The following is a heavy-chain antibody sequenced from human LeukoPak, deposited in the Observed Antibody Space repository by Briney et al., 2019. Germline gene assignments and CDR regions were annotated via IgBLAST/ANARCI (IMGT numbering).Heavy chain of an antibody. CDR2: IIPIFGTA. Sequence: ASVKVSCKASGGTFSSYAISWVRQAPGQGLEWMGGIIPIFGTANYAQKFQGRVTITADESTSTAYMELSSLRSEDTAVYYCARMEVATIGYYYYYMDVWGKGTTVTISS. V-gene: IGHV1-69*13. D-gene: IGHD5-12*01. CDR1: GGTFSSYA. CDR3: ARMEVATIGYYYYYMDV. J-gene: IGHJ6*03.